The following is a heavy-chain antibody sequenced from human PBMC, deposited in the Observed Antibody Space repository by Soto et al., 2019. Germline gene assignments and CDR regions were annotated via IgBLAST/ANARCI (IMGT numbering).Heavy chain of an antibody. V-gene: IGHV3-23*01. CDR1: GFTFSSYA. CDR2: ISGSGGST. Sequence: HPGGSLRLSCAASGFTFSSYAMSWVRQAPGKGLEWVSAISGSGGSTYYADSVKGRFTISRDNSKNTLYLQMNSLRAEDTAVYYCAKLSFYDFWSGYHYYFDYWGQGTLVTVSS. D-gene: IGHD3-3*01. J-gene: IGHJ4*02. CDR3: AKLSFYDFWSGYHYYFDY.